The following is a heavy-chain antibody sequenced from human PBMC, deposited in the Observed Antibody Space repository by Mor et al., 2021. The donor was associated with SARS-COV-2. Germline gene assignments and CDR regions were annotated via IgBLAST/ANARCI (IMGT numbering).Heavy chain of an antibody. CDR3: ARDGILRDWFDP. J-gene: IGHJ5*02. V-gene: IGHV1-2*02. Sequence: MGLINPRTGDTNYAQNFQGRVTLTRDTSISTAYMEVRRLRFDDTAVYYCARDGILRDWFDPWGQGTLVTVSS. D-gene: IGHD2-21*01. CDR2: INPRTGDT.